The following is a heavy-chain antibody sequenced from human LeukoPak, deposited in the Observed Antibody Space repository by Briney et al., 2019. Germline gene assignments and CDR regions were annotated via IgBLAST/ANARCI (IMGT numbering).Heavy chain of an antibody. D-gene: IGHD3-10*01. CDR1: GFTFSSYA. Sequence: GGPLRLSCSASGFTFSSYAMQWVRQAPGKGLEYVSDKRMRGDSTYYGDSVKGRFTISRDNSKNTLYLQMSSQRAEDTAVYYCVKDLGGSGSYYPKYGWYFDLWGRGTLVTV. CDR2: KRMRGDST. J-gene: IGHJ2*01. V-gene: IGHV3-64D*06. CDR3: VKDLGGSGSYYPKYGWYFDL.